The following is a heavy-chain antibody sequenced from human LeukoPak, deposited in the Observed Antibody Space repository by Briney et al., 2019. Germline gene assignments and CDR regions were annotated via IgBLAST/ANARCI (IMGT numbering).Heavy chain of an antibody. V-gene: IGHV1-18*01. CDR1: GYRFTNYG. J-gene: IGHJ4*02. D-gene: IGHD2-15*01. Sequence: ASVKVSCKASGYRFTNYGISWVRQAPGQGLEWMGWISAYNGNTNYAQKLQGRVTMTTDTSTSTAYMELRSLRSDDTAVYYCARAGSWLSRYGDYGDYWGQGTLVTVSS. CDR2: ISAYNGNT. CDR3: ARAGSWLSRYGDYGDY.